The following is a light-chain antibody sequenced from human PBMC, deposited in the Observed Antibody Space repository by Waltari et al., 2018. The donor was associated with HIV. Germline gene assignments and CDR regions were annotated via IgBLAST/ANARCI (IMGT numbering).Light chain of an antibody. CDR3: QSYDRSLSVI. V-gene: IGLV1-40*01. J-gene: IGLJ2*01. CDR2: NNK. CDR1: SSNIGANYD. Sequence: QSALTQPPSVSGATGQRVTISCTGSSSNIGANYDVNWYQQLPGTAPRLLIYNNKKRPSGFPGRFAGSKAGASASRAITDLQAEDEADYYCQSYDRSLSVIVGGGTRLTVL.